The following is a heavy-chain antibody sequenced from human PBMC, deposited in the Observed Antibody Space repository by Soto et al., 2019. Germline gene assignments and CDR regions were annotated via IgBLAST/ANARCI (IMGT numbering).Heavy chain of an antibody. J-gene: IGHJ3*02. V-gene: IGHV3-30*18. CDR2: ISSDGNNQ. CDR1: GFTSSSFV. CDR3: AKERGVLDAFDI. Sequence: QVQLVESGGGVVQPGTSLRLSCAASGFTSSSFVIHWVRQAPGKGLEWLAVISSDGNNQYYADSVQGRFTISRDNSKKTLYLQVNSLRAEDTAVYFCAKERGVLDAFDIWGQGKMVTVSS. D-gene: IGHD3-10*01.